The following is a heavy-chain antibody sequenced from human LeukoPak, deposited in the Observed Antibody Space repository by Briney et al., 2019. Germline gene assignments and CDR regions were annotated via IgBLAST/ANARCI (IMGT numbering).Heavy chain of an antibody. CDR3: TTKGDSSSWSDLFDY. CDR1: GFTFSNAW. Sequence: GGSLRLSCAASGFTFSNAWMSWVRQAPGKGLEWVGRIKSKTDGGTTDYAAPVKGRFTISRDDSKNTLYLQMNSLKTEDTAVYYCTTKGDSSSWSDLFDYWGRGTLVTVSS. J-gene: IGHJ4*02. D-gene: IGHD6-13*01. V-gene: IGHV3-15*01. CDR2: IKSKTDGGTT.